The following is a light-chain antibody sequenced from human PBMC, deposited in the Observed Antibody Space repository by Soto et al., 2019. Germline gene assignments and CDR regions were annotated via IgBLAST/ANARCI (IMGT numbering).Light chain of an antibody. CDR1: SSDIGGYNS. CDR3: SSYTDRKNLV. Sequence: QSALTQSPSASGSPGQSVTISFTGTSSDIGGYNSVSWYQQHPGKAPKVMIYDVTKRPSGVPDRFSGSKSGNTASLTVSALQAEDEADYYCSSYTDRKNLVFGTGTKVTV. CDR2: DVT. J-gene: IGLJ1*01. V-gene: IGLV2-8*01.